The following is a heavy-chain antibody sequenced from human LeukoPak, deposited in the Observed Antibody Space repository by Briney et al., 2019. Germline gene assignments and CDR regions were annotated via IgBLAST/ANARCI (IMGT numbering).Heavy chain of an antibody. CDR3: AKRLTASSTWTSLDP. CDR2: IYGSGTTT. CDR1: GFTFSSYA. V-gene: IGHV3-23*01. J-gene: IGHJ5*02. Sequence: GGSLRLSCAASGFTFSSYALNWVRQAPGKGLGWVSVIYGSGTTTYYADSVRGRFTISRDSSKSTMYLQMSSLRVEDTAVYYCAKRLTASSTWTSLDPWGQGTLVTVSS. D-gene: IGHD1-1*01.